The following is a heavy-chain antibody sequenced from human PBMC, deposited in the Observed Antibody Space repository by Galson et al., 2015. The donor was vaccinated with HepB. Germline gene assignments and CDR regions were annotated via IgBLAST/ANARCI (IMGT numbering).Heavy chain of an antibody. CDR2: VSAYNGNT. CDR1: GYTFTNYA. Sequence: SVKVSCKASGYTFTNYAVSWVRQAPGQGLEWMGWVSAYNGNTEYAQKFQGRVTMTTDTSTSTVYMDLRSLRSDDTAIYYCARLYSGGWPLECFDYWGQGTLVTVSS. CDR3: ARLYSGGWPLECFDY. J-gene: IGHJ4*02. V-gene: IGHV1-18*01. D-gene: IGHD6-19*01.